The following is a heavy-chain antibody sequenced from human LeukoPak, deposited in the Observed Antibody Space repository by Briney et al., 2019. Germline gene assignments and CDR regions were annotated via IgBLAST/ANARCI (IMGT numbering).Heavy chain of an antibody. CDR3: ARDLNSGSYLSAFDI. Sequence: SETLSLTCVVYGGSFSGYHWSWIRQPPGKGLEWIGSIYYSGSTYYNPSLKSRVTISVDTSKNQFSLKLSSVTAADTAVYYCARDLNSGSYLSAFDIWGQGTMVTVSS. D-gene: IGHD1-26*01. J-gene: IGHJ3*02. V-gene: IGHV4-34*01. CDR1: GGSFSGYH. CDR2: IYYSGST.